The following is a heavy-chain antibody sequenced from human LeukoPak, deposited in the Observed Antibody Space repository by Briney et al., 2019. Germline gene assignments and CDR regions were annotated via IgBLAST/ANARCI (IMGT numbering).Heavy chain of an antibody. D-gene: IGHD3-3*01. CDR1: GGTSSSYA. CDR2: IIPIFGTA. Sequence: ASVKVSCKASGGTSSSYAISWVRQAPGQGLEWMGRIIPIFGTANYAQKFQGRVTITTDESTSTAYMELSSLRSEDTAVYYCARADYDFWSGYPDIYYMDVWGKGTTVTVSS. J-gene: IGHJ6*03. CDR3: ARADYDFWSGYPDIYYMDV. V-gene: IGHV1-69*05.